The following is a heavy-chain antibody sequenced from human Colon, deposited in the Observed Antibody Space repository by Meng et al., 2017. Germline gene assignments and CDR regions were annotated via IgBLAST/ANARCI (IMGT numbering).Heavy chain of an antibody. Sequence: QVQQVQSGAEVKKPGASVTVPCKASGYTFTDYYMHWVRQAPGQGLEWMGRINLNSGATNYAQKFQGRVTMTTDTSISTAYMDLSRLRSDDTAVYYCARVKDTTVVVFSEKFDYWGQGTLVTVSS. J-gene: IGHJ4*02. D-gene: IGHD5-18*01. V-gene: IGHV1-2*06. CDR1: GYTFTDYY. CDR2: INLNSGAT. CDR3: ARVKDTTVVVFSEKFDY.